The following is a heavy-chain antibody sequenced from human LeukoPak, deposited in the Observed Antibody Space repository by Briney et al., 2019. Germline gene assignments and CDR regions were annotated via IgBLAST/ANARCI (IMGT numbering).Heavy chain of an antibody. CDR3: ARDRKVSSGWFPIDY. D-gene: IGHD6-19*01. V-gene: IGHV4-61*02. Sequence: SETLSLTCTVSGGSISSGSYYWSWIRQPAGKGLEWIGRIYTSGSTNYNPSLKSRVTISVDTSKNQFSLKLSSVTAADTAVYYCARDRKVSSGWFPIDYWGQGTLVTVSS. CDR1: GGSISSGSYY. J-gene: IGHJ4*02. CDR2: IYTSGST.